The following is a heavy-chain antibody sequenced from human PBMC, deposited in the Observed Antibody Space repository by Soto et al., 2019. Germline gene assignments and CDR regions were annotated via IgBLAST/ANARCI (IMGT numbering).Heavy chain of an antibody. CDR3: AKDSLRFLEWLSSHRYYFDY. CDR1: GFTFDDYA. J-gene: IGHJ4*02. Sequence: SLRLSCAASGFTFDDYAMHWVRQAPGKGLEWVSGISWNGGSIGYADSVKGRLTISRDNAKNSLYLQMNSLRAEDTALYYCAKDSLRFLEWLSSHRYYFDYWGQGTLVTVSS. V-gene: IGHV3-9*01. CDR2: ISWNGGSI. D-gene: IGHD3-3*01.